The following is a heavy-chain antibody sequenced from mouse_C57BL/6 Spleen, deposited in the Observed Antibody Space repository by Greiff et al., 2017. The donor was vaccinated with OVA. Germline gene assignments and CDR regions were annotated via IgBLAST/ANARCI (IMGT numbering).Heavy chain of an antibody. CDR3: ARGYSNDAMDY. V-gene: IGHV1-59*01. Sequence: LQESGAELVRPGTSVKLSCKASGYTFTSYWMHWVKQRPGQGLEWIGVIDPSDSYTNYNQKFKGKATLTVDTSSSTAYMQLSSLTSEDSAVYYCARGYSNDAMDYWGQGTSVTVSS. D-gene: IGHD2-5*01. J-gene: IGHJ4*01. CDR2: IDPSDSYT. CDR1: GYTFTSYW.